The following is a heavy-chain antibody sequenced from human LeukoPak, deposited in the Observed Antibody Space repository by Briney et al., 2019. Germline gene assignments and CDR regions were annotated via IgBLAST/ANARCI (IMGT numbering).Heavy chain of an antibody. Sequence: SETLSLTCTVSGGSISSYYWSWIRQPPGKGLEWIGYIYYSGSTNYNPSLKSRVTISVDTSKNQFSLKLSSVTAADTAVYYCARFGGSYYFDYWGQGTLVTVSS. D-gene: IGHD1-26*01. J-gene: IGHJ4*02. V-gene: IGHV4-59*01. CDR2: IYYSGST. CDR1: GGSISSYY. CDR3: ARFGGSYYFDY.